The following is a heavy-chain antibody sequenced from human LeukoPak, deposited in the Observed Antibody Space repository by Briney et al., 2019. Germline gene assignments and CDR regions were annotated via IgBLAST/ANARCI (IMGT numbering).Heavy chain of an antibody. CDR2: IKSDGST. D-gene: IGHD2-15*01. CDR3: ESGGVQH. J-gene: IGHJ1*01. V-gene: IGHV3-74*01. Sequence: GGSLRLSCAASGFTFSSYWMHWVRQAPGKGLVWVSRIKSDGSTNYADSVKGRFTISRDNAKNTVSLQMNSLRAEDTGVYYCESGGVQHWGQGTLVTVSS. CDR1: GFTFSSYW.